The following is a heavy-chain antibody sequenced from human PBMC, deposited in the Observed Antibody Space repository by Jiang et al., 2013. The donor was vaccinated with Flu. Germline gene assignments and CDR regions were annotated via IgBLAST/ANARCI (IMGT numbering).Heavy chain of an antibody. CDR3: AKGGRERYDP. CDR1: GYTFNNYE. V-gene: IGHV1-18*04. CDR2: INTYTGDT. J-gene: IGHJ5*02. D-gene: IGHD3-10*01. Sequence: GAEVKKPGASAKVSCKASGYTFNNYEISWMRQAPGQGLEWVGWINTYTGDTNYAQNLQGRVTITTETSTSTAYMELRSLRSDDTAVYYCAKGGRERYDPWGQGTLVTVSS.